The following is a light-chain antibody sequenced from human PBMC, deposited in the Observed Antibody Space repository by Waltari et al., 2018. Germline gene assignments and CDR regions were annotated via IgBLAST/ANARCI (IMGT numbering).Light chain of an antibody. CDR3: QVWDTASDEYV. CDR1: NIGSKS. J-gene: IGLJ1*01. V-gene: IGLV3-21*02. Sequence: SYVLTQPPSVSVAPGQTARITCGGNNIGSKSVNWYQQRSGQAPLLVVYDDSDRPSGIPERVSGSNSGNTATLTINSVEAGDEADYYCQVWDTASDEYVFGPGTKVTVL. CDR2: DDS.